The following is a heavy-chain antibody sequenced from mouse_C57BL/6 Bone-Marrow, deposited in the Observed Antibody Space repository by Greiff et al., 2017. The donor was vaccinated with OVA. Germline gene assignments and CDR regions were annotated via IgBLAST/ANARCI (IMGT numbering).Heavy chain of an antibody. CDR1: GYTFTSYW. Sequence: QVQLQQPGAELVKPGASVKMSCTASGYTFTSYWITWVKQRPGQGLEWIGDIYPGSGSTNYNEKFKSKATLTVDTSSSTAYMQLSSLTSEDSAVYYGARRFAYWDGFAYWGQGTLVTVSA. CDR2: IYPGSGST. J-gene: IGHJ3*01. V-gene: IGHV1-55*01. D-gene: IGHD4-1*01. CDR3: ARRFAYWDGFAY.